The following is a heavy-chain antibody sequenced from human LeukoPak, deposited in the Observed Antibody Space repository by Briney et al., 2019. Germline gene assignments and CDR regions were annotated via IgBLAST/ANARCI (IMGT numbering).Heavy chain of an antibody. Sequence: GESLQISCKGSGYSFTSYWIGWVRQMPGKGLEWMGIIWPGDSDTRYSPSFQGQVTISADKSISTAYLQWSSLKASDTAMYYCARQHGANGGYYSPLDYWGQGTLVTVSS. V-gene: IGHV5-51*01. CDR1: GYSFTSYW. CDR3: ARQHGANGGYYSPLDY. D-gene: IGHD3-22*01. CDR2: IWPGDSDT. J-gene: IGHJ4*02.